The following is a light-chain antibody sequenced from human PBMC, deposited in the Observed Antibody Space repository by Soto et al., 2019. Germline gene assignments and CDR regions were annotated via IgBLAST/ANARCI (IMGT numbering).Light chain of an antibody. Sequence: EIVLTQSPGTLSLSPGERATLSCRASQSVSSTYLIWYQQKPGQAPRLLIYGASSRATGVPDRFSGGGSGPDFTLTISRLEPEDFAVYYCQHFVNSLTWPFGQGPKLEIK. V-gene: IGKV3-20*01. CDR2: GAS. CDR1: QSVSSTY. J-gene: IGKJ1*01. CDR3: QHFVNSLTWP.